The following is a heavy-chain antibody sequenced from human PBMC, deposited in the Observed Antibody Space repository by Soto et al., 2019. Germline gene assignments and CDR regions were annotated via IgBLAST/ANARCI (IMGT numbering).Heavy chain of an antibody. Sequence: QLQLQESGPGLVKPSETLSLTCTVSGGSISSSSYYWGWIRQPPGKGLEWIGSIYYSGSTYYNPSLKSRVTISVDTSQNQFSLKLSSVTAADTAVYYCASQLRFLEWLLYRVVGMDVWGQGTTVTVSS. D-gene: IGHD3-3*01. CDR2: IYYSGST. J-gene: IGHJ6*02. V-gene: IGHV4-39*01. CDR3: ASQLRFLEWLLYRVVGMDV. CDR1: GGSISSSSYY.